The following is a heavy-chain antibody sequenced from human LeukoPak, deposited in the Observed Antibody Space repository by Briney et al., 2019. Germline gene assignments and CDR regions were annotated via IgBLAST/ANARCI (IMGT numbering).Heavy chain of an antibody. D-gene: IGHD1/OR15-1a*01. CDR2: INPNSGGK. CDR1: GYTFTGYY. J-gene: IGHJ5*02. V-gene: IGHV1-2*02. CDR3: ARVDYWNRTGWFDP. Sequence: GASVKVSCKASGYTFTGYYMHWVRQAPGQGLEWVGWINPNSGGKNYAQKFQGRVTMTRDTSISTAYMELSRLRSDDTAVYYCARVDYWNRTGWFDPWGQGTLVTVSS.